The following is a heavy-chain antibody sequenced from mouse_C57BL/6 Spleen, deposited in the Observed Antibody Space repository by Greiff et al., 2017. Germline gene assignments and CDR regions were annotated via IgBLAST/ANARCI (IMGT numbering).Heavy chain of an antibody. Sequence: QVHVKQSGAELVKPGASVKISCKASGYAFSSYWMNWVKQRPGTGLEWIGQIYPGDGDTNYNGKFKGKATLTADKSSSTAYMQLSSLTSEDSAVYFCARGGSYYSNWDYAMDYWGQGTSVTVSS. D-gene: IGHD2-5*01. CDR1: GYAFSSYW. J-gene: IGHJ4*01. V-gene: IGHV1-80*01. CDR2: IYPGDGDT. CDR3: ARGGSYYSNWDYAMDY.